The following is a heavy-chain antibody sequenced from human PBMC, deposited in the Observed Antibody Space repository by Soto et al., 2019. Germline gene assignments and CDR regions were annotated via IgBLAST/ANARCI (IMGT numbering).Heavy chain of an antibody. Sequence: EVQLVESGGGLVQPGGSLRLSCAASGFTFSSYDMHWVRQATGKGMEWVSAIGTAGDTYYPGSVKGRFTISRENAKNSLYLQMNSLRAGDTAVYYCARGRRYLCSGGSCSTPEKDDAFDIWGQGTMVTVSS. J-gene: IGHJ3*02. CDR1: GFTFSSYD. CDR3: ARGRRYLCSGGSCSTPEKDDAFDI. CDR2: IGTAGDT. D-gene: IGHD2-15*01. V-gene: IGHV3-13*01.